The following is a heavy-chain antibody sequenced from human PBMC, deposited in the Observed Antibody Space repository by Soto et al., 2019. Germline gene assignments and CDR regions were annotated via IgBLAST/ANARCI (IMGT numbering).Heavy chain of an antibody. CDR3: ARGAFAYCSGGSCYLNWFDP. CDR1: GGSISSYY. Sequence: PSETLSLTCTVSGGSISSYYWSWIRQPPGKGLEWIGYIYYSGSTNYNPSLKSRGTISVDTSKNHFSLKLSSVTAADTAVYYCARGAFAYCSGGSCYLNWFDPWGQGTLVTVSS. V-gene: IGHV4-59*01. D-gene: IGHD2-15*01. CDR2: IYYSGST. J-gene: IGHJ5*02.